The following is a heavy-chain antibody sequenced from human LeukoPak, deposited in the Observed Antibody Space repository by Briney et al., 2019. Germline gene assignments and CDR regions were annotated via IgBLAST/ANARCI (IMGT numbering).Heavy chain of an antibody. V-gene: IGHV4-59*08. Sequence: SETLSLTCTVSGGSISSYYWSWIRQPPGKGLEWIGYIYYSGGTNYNPSLKSRVTTSVDTSKNQFSLRLTSVTAADTAMYYCARTWGNNGFYSFYFDYWGQGTLVTVSS. CDR1: GGSISSYY. D-gene: IGHD3-16*01. CDR3: ARTWGNNGFYSFYFDY. J-gene: IGHJ4*02. CDR2: IYYSGGT.